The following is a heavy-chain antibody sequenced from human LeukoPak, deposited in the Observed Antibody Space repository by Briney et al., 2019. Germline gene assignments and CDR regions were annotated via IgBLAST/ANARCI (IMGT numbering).Heavy chain of an antibody. V-gene: IGHV3-30*18. CDR3: AKVESSGWYSIDY. Sequence: GSLRLSCAASGFTFSSYVMHWVRQAPGKGLEWVAVISYAGNNEYYADSGKGRFTISRDNSKNTLYLQMNSLRAEDTAVYYCAKVESSGWYSIDYWGQGTLVTVSS. J-gene: IGHJ4*02. D-gene: IGHD6-19*01. CDR2: ISYAGNNE. CDR1: GFTFSSYV.